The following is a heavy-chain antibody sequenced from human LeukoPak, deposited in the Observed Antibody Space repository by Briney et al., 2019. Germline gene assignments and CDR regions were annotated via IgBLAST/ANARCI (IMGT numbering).Heavy chain of an antibody. D-gene: IGHD1-26*01. Sequence: GGSLRLSCAASGFTFSSYAMHWVRQAPGKGLEWVAVISYDGSNKYYADSVKGRFTISRDNSKNTLYLQMNRLRAEDTAVYYCARGWWDSLYYYYYYGMDVWGQGTTVTVSS. CDR1: GFTFSSYA. CDR3: ARGWWDSLYYYYYYGMDV. CDR2: ISYDGSNK. V-gene: IGHV3-30-3*01. J-gene: IGHJ6*02.